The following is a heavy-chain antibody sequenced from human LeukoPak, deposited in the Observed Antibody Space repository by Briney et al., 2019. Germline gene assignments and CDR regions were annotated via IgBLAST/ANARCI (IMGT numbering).Heavy chain of an antibody. Sequence: SETLSLTCAVSGYSISSGYYWGWIRQPPGKGLEWIGSIYHSGSTYYNPSLKSRVTISVDTSKNQFSLKLSSVTAADTAVYYCARGTPWIQLSDANWFDPWGQGTLVTVSS. J-gene: IGHJ5*02. CDR1: GYSISSGYY. D-gene: IGHD5-18*01. CDR3: ARGTPWIQLSDANWFDP. V-gene: IGHV4-38-2*01. CDR2: IYHSGST.